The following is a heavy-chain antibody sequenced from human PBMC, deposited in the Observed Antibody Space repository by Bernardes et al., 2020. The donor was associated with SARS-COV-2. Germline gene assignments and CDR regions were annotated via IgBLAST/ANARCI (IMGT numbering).Heavy chain of an antibody. CDR3: ARIYSTSSFDFDY. D-gene: IGHD6-6*01. CDR2: INQDGSET. Sequence: GCLSPSCAASGFTLSPFWMTWVRPAPGKGLEWVANINQDGSETFYVDSVKGRFTISRDNAKNSLFMEMNTLRAEDTAVYYCARIYSTSSFDFDYWGQGTLVTVSS. CDR1: GFTLSPFW. V-gene: IGHV3-7*01. J-gene: IGHJ4*02.